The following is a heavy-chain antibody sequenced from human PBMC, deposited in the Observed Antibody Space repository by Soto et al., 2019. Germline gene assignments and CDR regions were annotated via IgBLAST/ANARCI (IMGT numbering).Heavy chain of an antibody. D-gene: IGHD5-12*01. CDR3: ARGTPYSGYDGNYGVDV. CDR2: ISAYNGNT. J-gene: IGHJ6*02. V-gene: IGHV1-18*01. Sequence: ASVKVSCKASGYTFTSYGISWVRQAPGQGLEWMGWISAYNGNTNYAQKLQGRVTMTTDTSTSTAYIELRSLRSDDTAVYYCARGTPYSGYDGNYGVDVWGQGTTVTVS. CDR1: GYTFTSYG.